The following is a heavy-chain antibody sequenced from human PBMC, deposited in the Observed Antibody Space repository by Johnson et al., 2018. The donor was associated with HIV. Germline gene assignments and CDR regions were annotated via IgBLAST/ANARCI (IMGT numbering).Heavy chain of an antibody. CDR3: ARPQGTGDAFDI. CDR2: IWYDGSNK. J-gene: IGHJ3*02. Sequence: QMQLVESGGGVVQPGRSLRLSCAASGFTFSSYGMHWVRQAPGKGLEWVAVIWYDGSNKYYADSVKGRFTISRDNSKNTLYLQMNSLRAEDTAVYYCARPQGTGDAFDIWGQGTMVTVSS. V-gene: IGHV3-33*01. CDR1: GFTFSSYG. D-gene: IGHD1-1*01.